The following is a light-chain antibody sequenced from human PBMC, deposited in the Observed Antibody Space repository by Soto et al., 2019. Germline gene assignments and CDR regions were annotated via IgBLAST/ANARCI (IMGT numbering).Light chain of an antibody. CDR1: EDIDTS. CDR2: GAS. V-gene: IGKV1-5*01. Sequence: DIQMTQSPSTLSVSLGDRITITCRASEDIDTSLAWFQQRPGKAPKVLIAGASGLMNGVPSTFSGSGSGTEFALTISSVQPDDFETYFCQPYDTFSWTLGQGTKVDI. J-gene: IGKJ1*01. CDR3: QPYDTFSWT.